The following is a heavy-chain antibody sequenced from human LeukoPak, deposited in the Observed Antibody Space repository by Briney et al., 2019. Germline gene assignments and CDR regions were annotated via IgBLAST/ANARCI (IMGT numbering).Heavy chain of an antibody. J-gene: IGHJ4*02. V-gene: IGHV1-8*01. CDR1: GYTFTSYD. CDR3: ARAIMSSSGSNY. CDR2: MNPNSGNT. D-gene: IGHD6-19*01. Sequence: ASVKVSCTASGYTFTSYDINWVRQATGQGLEWMGWMNPNSGNTGYAQKFQGRVTMTRNTSISTAYMELSSLRSEDTAVYYCARAIMSSSGSNYWGQGTLVTVSS.